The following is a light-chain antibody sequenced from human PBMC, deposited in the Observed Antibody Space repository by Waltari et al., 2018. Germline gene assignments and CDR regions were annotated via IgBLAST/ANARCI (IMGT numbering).Light chain of an antibody. J-gene: IGKJ1*01. CDR2: GAY. Sequence: ENVLTQSPGTLSLSPGERATLSCRASHSVTSDYVAWYQHKPGQAPRLLIYGAYTRATGIPDRFSASESGSDFALTISGLEPEDFAVYYCQQYGSSPQTFGQGTKVEIK. V-gene: IGKV3-20*01. CDR1: HSVTSDY. CDR3: QQYGSSPQT.